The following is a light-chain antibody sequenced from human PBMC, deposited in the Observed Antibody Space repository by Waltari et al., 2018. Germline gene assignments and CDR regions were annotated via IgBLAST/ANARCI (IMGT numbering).Light chain of an antibody. CDR2: EVS. J-gene: IGLJ1*01. CDR1: SSDIGNYNY. Sequence: QSALAQPAPVSGSPGQSIAISCTGTSSDIGNYNYVSWYQQHPGKAPKLILYEVSNRPSGVARRFAGSKSGNKATLTISGLQADDEADYYCSSYTNRATLRVFGTGTKVTVL. V-gene: IGLV2-14*01. CDR3: SSYTNRATLRV.